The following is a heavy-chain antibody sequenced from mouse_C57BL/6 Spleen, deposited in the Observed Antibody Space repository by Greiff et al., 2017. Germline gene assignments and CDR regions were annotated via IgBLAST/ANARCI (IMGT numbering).Heavy chain of an antibody. V-gene: IGHV1-69*01. Sequence: QVQLQQPGAELVMPGASVKLSCKASGYTFTSYWMHWVKQRPGQGLEWIGEIDPSDSYTNYNQKFKGKATLTVDKSSSTAYMQLRSLTSEDSAVYYGAKSYYGGRSGVDDWGTGTTVKVSS. CDR2: IDPSDSYT. D-gene: IGHD1-1*01. J-gene: IGHJ1*03. CDR3: AKSYYGGRSGVDD. CDR1: GYTFTSYW.